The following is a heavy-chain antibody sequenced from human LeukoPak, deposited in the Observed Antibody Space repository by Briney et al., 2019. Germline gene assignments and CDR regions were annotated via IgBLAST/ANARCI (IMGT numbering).Heavy chain of an antibody. D-gene: IGHD6-19*01. V-gene: IGHV4-34*01. CDR1: GGSFSGYY. CDR2: INRSGST. CDR3: ARVGQWLAPLDY. Sequence: SETLSLTCAVYGGSFSGYYWSWIRQPPGKGLEWIGEINRSGSTNYNPSLKSRVTISVDTSKNQFSLKLSSVTAADTAVYYCARVGQWLAPLDYWGQGTLVTVSS. J-gene: IGHJ4*02.